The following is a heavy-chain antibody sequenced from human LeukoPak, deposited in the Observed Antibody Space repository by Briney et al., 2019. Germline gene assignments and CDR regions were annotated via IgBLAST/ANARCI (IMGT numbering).Heavy chain of an antibody. J-gene: IGHJ4*02. CDR1: GFTFSDYY. CDR2: ISSSGSTI. V-gene: IGHV3-11*04. D-gene: IGHD2-2*01. Sequence: GGSLRLSCAASGFTFSDYYMSWIRQAPGKGLEWVSYISSSGSTIYYADSVKGRFTISRDNAKNSLYLQMNSLRAEDTAVYYCASAPTRPYCSSTSCSSGGYWGQGTLVTASS. CDR3: ASAPTRPYCSSTSCSSGGY.